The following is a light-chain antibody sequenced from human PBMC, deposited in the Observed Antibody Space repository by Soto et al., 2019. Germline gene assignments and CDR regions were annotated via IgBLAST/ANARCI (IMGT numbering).Light chain of an antibody. CDR3: QQYGSSPT. J-gene: IGKJ1*01. V-gene: IGKV3-20*01. Sequence: EIVLTQSPCTLSLSPWERATLSCRASQSVSSSYLAWYQQKPGQAPRLLIYGASSRATGIPDRFSGSGSGTDFTLTISRLEPEDFAVYYCQQYGSSPTLGQGTKVDIK. CDR1: QSVSSSY. CDR2: GAS.